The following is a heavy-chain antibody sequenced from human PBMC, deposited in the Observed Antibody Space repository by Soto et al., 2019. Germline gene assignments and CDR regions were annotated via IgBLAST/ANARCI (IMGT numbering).Heavy chain of an antibody. J-gene: IGHJ6*01. D-gene: IGHD2-8*01. V-gene: IGHV3-30-3*01. CDR3: ARSVQMVMVSQYSGKDG. CDR2: ISYDGSNE. CDR1: GISLWSYA. Sequence: ELTRRLSWAVSGISLWSYAMHQGRQSSGKGLEWVKVISYDGSNEYYAISVKGRINVSKDNSKTTQNLQRNSLSAAGTGVNYCARSVQMVMVSQYSGKDGWGQAVAVT.